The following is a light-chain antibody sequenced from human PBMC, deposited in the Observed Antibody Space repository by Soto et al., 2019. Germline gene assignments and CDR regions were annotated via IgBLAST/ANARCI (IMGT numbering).Light chain of an antibody. CDR2: SNN. CDR3: AAWDDSLHGHVV. Sequence: QSVLTQPPSASGTPGQRLSISCSGSNSKIGKNTVNWYQQLPRTAPKLLIYSNNQRPSGVPERFSGSKSGTSASLAISGLQSEDEADYYCAAWDDSLHGHVVFGGGTKVTVL. V-gene: IGLV1-44*01. J-gene: IGLJ2*01. CDR1: NSKIGKNT.